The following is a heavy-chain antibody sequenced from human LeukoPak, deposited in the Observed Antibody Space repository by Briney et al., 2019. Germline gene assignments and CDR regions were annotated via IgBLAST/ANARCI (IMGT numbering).Heavy chain of an antibody. Sequence: GASVKVSCKASGYTFTSYGISWVRQAPGQGLEWMGWISAYNGNTNYAQKFQGRVTMTRDTSISTAYMELSRLRSDDTAVYYCARLGDYYDSSGRPPFDYWGQGTLVTVSS. CDR2: ISAYNGNT. CDR1: GYTFTSYG. V-gene: IGHV1-18*01. J-gene: IGHJ4*02. CDR3: ARLGDYYDSSGRPPFDY. D-gene: IGHD3-22*01.